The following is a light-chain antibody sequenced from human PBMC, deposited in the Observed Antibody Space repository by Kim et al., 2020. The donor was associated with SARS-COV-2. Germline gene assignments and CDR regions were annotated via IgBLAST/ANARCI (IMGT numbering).Light chain of an antibody. CDR1: SRDVLANNN. CDR2: DVS. J-gene: IGLJ3*02. V-gene: IGLV2-14*03. Sequence: NPISGTGTSRDVLANNNASWYQQHPDKAPKFMIYDVSNRPSGVSDRFSGSKSGNTASLTISGLQAEDEADYHCASYTTSGTWVFGGGTQLTVL. CDR3: ASYTTSGTWV.